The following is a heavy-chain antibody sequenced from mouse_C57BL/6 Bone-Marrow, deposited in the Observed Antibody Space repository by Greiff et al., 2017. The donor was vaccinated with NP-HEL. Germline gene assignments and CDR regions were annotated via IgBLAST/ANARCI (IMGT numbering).Heavy chain of an antibody. D-gene: IGHD6-1*01. V-gene: IGHV1-82*01. CDR1: GYTFSTSW. J-gene: IGHJ2*01. CDR2: IYPGDGDT. Sequence: QVQLKQSGPELVKPGASVKISCKASGYTFSTSWMNWMKQRPGKGLEWIGRIYPGDGDTHYSGNFKGKASLTADKSSNSAYMQLSSLTSEDSAVYFCARGESWGAFFDYWGQGTTLTVSS. CDR3: ARGESWGAFFDY.